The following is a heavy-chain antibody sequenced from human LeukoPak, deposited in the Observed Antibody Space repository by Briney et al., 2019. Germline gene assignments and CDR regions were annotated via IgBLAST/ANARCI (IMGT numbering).Heavy chain of an antibody. D-gene: IGHD1-26*01. V-gene: IGHV3-33*01. J-gene: IGHJ3*02. CDR1: GFTFSSYA. Sequence: GGSLRLSCAASGFTFSSYAMHWVRQAPGKGLEWVAVIWYDGTNKYYADSVKGRFTISRDNSKNTMFLQMNTLRAEDTAVYYCARENSRNTFDIWGQGTMVAVSS. CDR3: ARENSRNTFDI. CDR2: IWYDGTNK.